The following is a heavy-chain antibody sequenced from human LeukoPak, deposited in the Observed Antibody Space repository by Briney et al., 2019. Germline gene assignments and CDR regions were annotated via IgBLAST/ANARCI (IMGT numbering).Heavy chain of an antibody. CDR1: GYTFTSYG. V-gene: IGHV1-18*01. Sequence: ASVKVSCKASGYTFTSYGISWVRQAPGPGLEWMGWISAYNGNTNYAQKLQGRVTMTTDTSTSTAYMELRSLRSDDTAVYYCARGTTGTTYGYYYYGMDVWGQGTTVTVSS. D-gene: IGHD1-1*01. CDR2: ISAYNGNT. CDR3: ARGTTGTTYGYYYYGMDV. J-gene: IGHJ6*02.